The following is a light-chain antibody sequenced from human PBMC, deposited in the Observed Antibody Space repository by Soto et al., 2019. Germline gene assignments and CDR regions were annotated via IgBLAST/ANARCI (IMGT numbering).Light chain of an antibody. J-gene: IGKJ4*01. Sequence: DILLTQSPSSLSGFVGDTVTITCRASQRISGAYVNWFQQQPGKAPKLLIYGASKLQSGVPSRFSGAGSGTDFALTISSLQPEDLATYYCQQSDTTPLTFAGGTRV. V-gene: IGKV1-39*01. CDR2: GAS. CDR3: QQSDTTPLT. CDR1: QRISGAY.